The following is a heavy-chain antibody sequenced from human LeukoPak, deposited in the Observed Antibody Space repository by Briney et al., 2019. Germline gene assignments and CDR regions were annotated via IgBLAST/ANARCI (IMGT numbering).Heavy chain of an antibody. Sequence: ASVKVSCKASGYTFTSYDINWVRQATGQGLEWMGWMNPNNGNTGYAQKFQGRVTMTEDTSTDTAYMELSSLRSEDTAVYYCATVGHYDILTGYYNRSLDYWGQGTLVTVSS. V-gene: IGHV1-8*01. J-gene: IGHJ4*02. D-gene: IGHD3-9*01. CDR1: GYTFTSYD. CDR2: MNPNNGNT. CDR3: ATVGHYDILTGYYNRSLDY.